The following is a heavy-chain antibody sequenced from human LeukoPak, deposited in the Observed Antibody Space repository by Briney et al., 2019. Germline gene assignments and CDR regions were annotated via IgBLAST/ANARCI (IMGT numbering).Heavy chain of an antibody. CDR1: GYTFTGYY. CDR3: AKLDLLGY. V-gene: IGHV1-2*02. Sequence: ASVTVSCKASGYTFTGYYMHWVRQAPGQGLEWMGWINPNSGGTNYAQEFQGRVTMTRDTSITTAYMELSRLRSDDTAVYYCAKLDLLGYWGQGTLVTVSS. D-gene: IGHD2-15*01. CDR2: INPNSGGT. J-gene: IGHJ4*02.